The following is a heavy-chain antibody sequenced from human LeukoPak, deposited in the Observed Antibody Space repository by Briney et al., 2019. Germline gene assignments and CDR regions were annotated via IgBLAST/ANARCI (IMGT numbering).Heavy chain of an antibody. CDR1: GGSLSSGSYY. D-gene: IGHD6-13*01. V-gene: IGHV4-61*02. CDR3: ASDGASSSWEYFDY. J-gene: IGHJ4*02. Sequence: SETLSLTCTVSGGSLSSGSYYWSWIRQPAGKGLEWIVRIYTSGSTNYNPSLKSRVTISVDTSKNQFSLKLSSVTAADTAVYYCASDGASSSWEYFDYWGQGTLVTVSS. CDR2: IYTSGST.